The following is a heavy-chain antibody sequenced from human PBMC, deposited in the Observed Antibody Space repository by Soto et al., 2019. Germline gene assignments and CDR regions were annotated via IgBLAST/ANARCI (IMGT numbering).Heavy chain of an antibody. J-gene: IGHJ2*01. V-gene: IGHV4-34*01. CDR3: ARMARSWSGYL. D-gene: IGHD6-6*01. Sequence: PSETLSLTCAVHGGSFSGFYWTWIRQPPGKGLEWIGEINHSGSSNYNPPLKSRVTMSLDTSRNQFSLSLNSVTAADTAVYYCARMARSWSGYLWARGT. CDR1: GGSFSGFY. CDR2: INHSGSS.